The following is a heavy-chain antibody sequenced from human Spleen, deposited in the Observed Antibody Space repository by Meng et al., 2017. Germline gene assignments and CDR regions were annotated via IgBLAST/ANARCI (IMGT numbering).Heavy chain of an antibody. CDR3: AKDINAVAGTGFDY. CDR1: GFTFDDYA. Sequence: SLKISCAASGFTFDDYAMHWVRQAPGKGLEWVSGISWNSGSIGYADSVKGRFTISRDNAKNSLYLQMNSLRAEDTALYYCAKDINAVAGTGFDYWGQGNRVNVSS. D-gene: IGHD6-19*01. V-gene: IGHV3-9*01. J-gene: IGHJ4*02. CDR2: ISWNSGSI.